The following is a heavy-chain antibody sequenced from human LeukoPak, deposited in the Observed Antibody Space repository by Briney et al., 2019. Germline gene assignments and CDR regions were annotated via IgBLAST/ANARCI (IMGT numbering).Heavy chain of an antibody. Sequence: GGSLRLSCAASGFTFSSYAMSWVRQAPGKGLEWVSAISGSGGSTYYADSVKGRFTISRDNSKNTLYLQMNSLRAEDTAVYYCAKGGGRAVRGVIDYYYYYMDVWGKGTTVTVSS. J-gene: IGHJ6*03. CDR1: GFTFSSYA. CDR3: AKGGGRAVRGVIDYYYYYMDV. V-gene: IGHV3-23*01. CDR2: ISGSGGST. D-gene: IGHD3-10*01.